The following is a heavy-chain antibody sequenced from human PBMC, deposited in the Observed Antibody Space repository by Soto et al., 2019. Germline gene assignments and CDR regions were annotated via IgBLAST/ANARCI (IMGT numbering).Heavy chain of an antibody. CDR1: GFTFSSYD. V-gene: IGHV3-13*01. D-gene: IGHD3-10*01. CDR2: IGTAGDT. CDR3: ARDLRGYYGSGSYYAD. Sequence: EVQLVESGGGLVQPGGSLRLSCAASGFTFSSYDMQWVRQATGKGLEWVSAIGTAGDTYYPGSVKGRFTISRENAKNSLYLQMNSLRAEDTAVYYCARDLRGYYGSGSYYADWGQGTLVTVSS. J-gene: IGHJ4*02.